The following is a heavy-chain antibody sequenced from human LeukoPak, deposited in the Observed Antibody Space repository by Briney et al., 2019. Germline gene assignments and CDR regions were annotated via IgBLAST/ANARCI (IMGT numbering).Heavy chain of an antibody. J-gene: IGHJ4*02. CDR1: GGTCSSYA. V-gene: IGHV1-69*13. CDR2: ISPIFGTA. D-gene: IGHD3-10*01. Sequence: SVKVSCKASGGTCSSYAISWVRQAPGQGLEWMGGISPIFGTANYAQKFQGRVTITADESTSTAYMELSSLRSEDTAVYYCARDGGFPARPFDYWGQGTLVTVSS. CDR3: ARDGGFPARPFDY.